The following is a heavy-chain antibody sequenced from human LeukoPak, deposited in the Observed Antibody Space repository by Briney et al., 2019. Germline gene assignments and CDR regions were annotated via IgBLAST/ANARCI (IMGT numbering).Heavy chain of an antibody. J-gene: IGHJ4*02. D-gene: IGHD2-2*01. Sequence: PGGSLRLSCAASGFTFSDHYMDWVRQAPGKGLEWLARSRDKAKSYSTEHAASVKGRFTISRDNSKNSLYLQMNSLKTEDTAVYYCARRSNTYYTFDYWGQGTLVTASS. CDR2: SRDKAKSYST. CDR3: ARRSNTYYTFDY. CDR1: GFTFSDHY. V-gene: IGHV3-72*01.